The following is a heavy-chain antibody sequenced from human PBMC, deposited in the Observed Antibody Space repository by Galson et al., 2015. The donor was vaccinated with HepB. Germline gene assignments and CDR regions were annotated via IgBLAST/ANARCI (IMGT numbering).Heavy chain of an antibody. CDR3: SRTYWHSVGSTNYQNGMGV. CDR1: GDSVSSSSAA. D-gene: IGHD2-15*01. Sequence: CAISGDSVSSSSAAWNWIRQSPSRGLEWLGWTYYRSKWYNDYADPLKGRITINPDTSKNQFSLQLNSAAPEDTAGYYCSRTYWHSVGSTNYQNGMGVWGQGTTVTVSS. V-gene: IGHV6-1*01. J-gene: IGHJ6*02. CDR2: TYYRSKWYN.